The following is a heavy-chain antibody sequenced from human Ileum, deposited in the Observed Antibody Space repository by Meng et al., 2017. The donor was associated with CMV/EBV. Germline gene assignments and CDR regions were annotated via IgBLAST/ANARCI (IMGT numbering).Heavy chain of an antibody. J-gene: IGHJ4*02. D-gene: IGHD3-10*01. Sequence: QLQLQGSDPGLVRPSYTLSRTSVVSGVSISNDYWTWIRQPAGKGLEFIVRVSPGGIEYNPSLMSRVTMSLDTSRNQLSLNLNSVTAADTAVYYCARAAARGVPVDYWGQGILVTVSS. CDR3: ARAAARGVPVDY. CDR2: VSPGGI. CDR1: GVSISNDY. V-gene: IGHV4-4*07.